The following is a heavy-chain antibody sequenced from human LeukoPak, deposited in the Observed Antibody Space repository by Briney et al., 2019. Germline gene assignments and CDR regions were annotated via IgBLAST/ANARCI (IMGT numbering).Heavy chain of an antibody. V-gene: IGHV1-69*06. CDR2: IIPIFGTA. J-gene: IGHJ6*02. Sequence: GASVKVSCKASGGTFSSYAISWVRQAPGQGLEWMGGIIPIFGTANYAQKFQGRVTITADKSTSTAYMELGSLRSEDTAVYYCASRGYCSGGSCYSDYYYGMDVWGQGTTVTVSS. CDR3: ASRGYCSGGSCYSDYYYGMDV. CDR1: GGTFSSYA. D-gene: IGHD2-15*01.